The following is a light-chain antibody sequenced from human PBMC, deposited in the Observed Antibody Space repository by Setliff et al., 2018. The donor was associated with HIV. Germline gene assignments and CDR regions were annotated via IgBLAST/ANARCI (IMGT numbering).Light chain of an antibody. CDR3: SSYTSSSTYV. Sequence: QSALTQPASVSGSPGQSITISCTGTTRDVGGGSNYVSWYQQHPGKAPRLIIFEVSKRPSGVTPRFSGSKSGNTASLTISGLQAEDEAAYYCSSYTSSSTYVFATGTKVTVL. CDR1: TRDVGGGSNY. V-gene: IGLV2-14*03. CDR2: EVS. J-gene: IGLJ1*01.